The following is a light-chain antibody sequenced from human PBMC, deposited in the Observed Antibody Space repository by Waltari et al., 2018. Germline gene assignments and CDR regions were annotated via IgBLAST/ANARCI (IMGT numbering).Light chain of an antibody. V-gene: IGKV1-12*01. J-gene: IGKJ5*01. CDR1: QDISSW. Sequence: DIQMTQSPSSVSASVGDRVTITCRASQDISSWLAWYQQKPGEAPKLLMYAASSLQSGVPSGFRGSGSGTHFTLTISSLQPEDFATYYCQQANSFPITFGQGTRLEIK. CDR2: AAS. CDR3: QQANSFPIT.